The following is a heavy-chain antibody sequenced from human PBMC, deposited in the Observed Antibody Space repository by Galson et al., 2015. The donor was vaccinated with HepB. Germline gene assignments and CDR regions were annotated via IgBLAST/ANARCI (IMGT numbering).Heavy chain of an antibody. CDR2: ISSSSSII. Sequence: SLRLSCAASGFTFSDYYMSWIRQAPGKGLEWVSYISSSSSIIYYADSVKGRFTISRDNAKNSLYLQMNSLRAEDTAVYYCARDDKDYYDSSGLDYGMDVWGQGTTVTVSS. CDR3: ARDDKDYYDSSGLDYGMDV. J-gene: IGHJ6*02. V-gene: IGHV3-11*01. CDR1: GFTFSDYY. D-gene: IGHD3-22*01.